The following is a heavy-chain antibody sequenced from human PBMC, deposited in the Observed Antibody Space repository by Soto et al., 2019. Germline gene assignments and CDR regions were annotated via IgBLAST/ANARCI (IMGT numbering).Heavy chain of an antibody. V-gene: IGHV4-59*08. D-gene: IGHD3-9*01. Sequence: PSETLSLTCTVSGGSISSYYWSWIRQPPGKGLEWIGYIYYSGSTNYNSSLKSRVTISVDTSKNQFSLKLSSVTAADTAVYYCARNGRYYFILSGYSYFVYSGPGRLVTVSS. CDR1: GGSISSYY. CDR2: IYYSGST. J-gene: IGHJ4*02. CDR3: ARNGRYYFILSGYSYFVY.